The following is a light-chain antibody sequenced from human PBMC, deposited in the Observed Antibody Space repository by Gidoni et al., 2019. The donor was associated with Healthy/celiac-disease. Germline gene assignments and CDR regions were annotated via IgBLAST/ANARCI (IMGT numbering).Light chain of an antibody. CDR2: DAS. J-gene: IGKJ4*01. CDR3: QHHDNLPKLT. V-gene: IGKV1-33*01. Sequence: DIQMTQSPSSLSASVGDRVTITSQASQDISNYLNWYQQKPGKAPKLLIYDASNLETGVPSRFSGSGSGTDFTFTISSLQPEDIATYYCQHHDNLPKLTFXGXTKVEIK. CDR1: QDISNY.